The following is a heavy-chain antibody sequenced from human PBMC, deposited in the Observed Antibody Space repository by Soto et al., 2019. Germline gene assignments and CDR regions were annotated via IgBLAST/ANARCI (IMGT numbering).Heavy chain of an antibody. D-gene: IGHD1-26*01. CDR1: GGSISSSSYY. V-gene: IGHV4-39*01. CDR3: ARQSPDYLGSVGWFDP. CDR2: IYYSGTT. Sequence: SETLSLTCTVSGGSISSSSYYWVWIRQPPGKGLEWIGSIYYSGTTYYNPSLKSRVTIHVDTSKNQFSLKLRSVTAADTAVYYCARQSPDYLGSVGWFDPWGQGTLVTVSS. J-gene: IGHJ5*02.